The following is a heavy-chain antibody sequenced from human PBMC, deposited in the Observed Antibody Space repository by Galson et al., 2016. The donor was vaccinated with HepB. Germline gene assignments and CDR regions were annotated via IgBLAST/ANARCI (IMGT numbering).Heavy chain of an antibody. J-gene: IGHJ4*02. V-gene: IGHV3-23*01. Sequence: SLRLSCAVSGFTFSNFAMSWVRQTPGKGLEWVSGLLGGGDTTYYAESVKGRFTISRDNSKNTLYLQMNNLRAEDTAVYYCVKDDKWNVDYWGQGTLVTVSS. CDR3: VKDDKWNVDY. CDR1: GFTFSNFA. D-gene: IGHD1-1*01. CDR2: LLGGGDTT.